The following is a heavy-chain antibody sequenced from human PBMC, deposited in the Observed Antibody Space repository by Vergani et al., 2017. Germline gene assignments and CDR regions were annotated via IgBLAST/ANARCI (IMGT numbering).Heavy chain of an antibody. J-gene: IGHJ3*02. Sequence: QVQLQQWGAGLLKPSETLSLTCAVYGGSFSGYYWSWIRQPPGKGLEWSGEINHSGSTNYNPSLKSRVTISVDTSKNQFSLKLSSVTAADTAVYYCARGREWPWTRSTETTGTGAIDIWGQGTMGSVSS. D-gene: IGHD4-17*01. V-gene: IGHV4-34*01. CDR2: INHSGST. CDR1: GGSFSGYY. CDR3: ARGREWPWTRSTETTGTGAIDI.